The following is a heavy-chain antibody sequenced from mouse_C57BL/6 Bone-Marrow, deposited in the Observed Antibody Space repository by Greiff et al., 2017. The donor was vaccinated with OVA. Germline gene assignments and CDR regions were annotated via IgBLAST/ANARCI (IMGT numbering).Heavy chain of an antibody. V-gene: IGHV1-15*01. J-gene: IGHJ2*01. CDR3: TRLRDYDVGY. D-gene: IGHD2-4*01. CDR2: IDPETGGT. Sequence: VQLQQSGAELVRPGASVTLSCKASGYTFTDYEMHWVKQTPVHGLEWIGAIDPETGGTAYNQKFKGKAILTADKSSSPAYMELRSLTSEDSAVYYCTRLRDYDVGYWGQGTTLTVSS. CDR1: GYTFTDYE.